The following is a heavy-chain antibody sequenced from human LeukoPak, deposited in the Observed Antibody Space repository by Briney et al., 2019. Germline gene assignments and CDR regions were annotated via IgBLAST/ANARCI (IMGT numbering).Heavy chain of an antibody. Sequence: SETLSLTCAVYGGSFSGYYWSWIRQPPGKGLEWIGEINHSGSTNYNPSLKSRVTISVGTSKNQFSLKLSSVTAADTAVYYCARGRGRWLQLNAFDIWGQGTMVTVSS. CDR2: INHSGST. D-gene: IGHD5-24*01. J-gene: IGHJ3*02. V-gene: IGHV4-34*01. CDR3: ARGRGRWLQLNAFDI. CDR1: GGSFSGYY.